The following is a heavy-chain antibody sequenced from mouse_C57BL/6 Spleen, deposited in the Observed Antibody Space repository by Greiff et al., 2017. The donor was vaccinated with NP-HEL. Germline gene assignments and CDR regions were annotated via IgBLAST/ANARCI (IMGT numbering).Heavy chain of an antibody. V-gene: IGHV5-4*01. CDR3: ARDGGSLYAMDY. CDR1: GFTFSSYA. CDR2: ISDGGSYT. D-gene: IGHD1-1*02. J-gene: IGHJ4*01. Sequence: DVQLVESGGGLVKPGGSLKLSCAASGFTFSSYAMSWVRQTPEKRLEWVATISDGGSYTYYPDNVKGRFTISRDNAKNNLYLQMSHLKSEDTAMYYCARDGGSLYAMDYLGQGTSVTVSS.